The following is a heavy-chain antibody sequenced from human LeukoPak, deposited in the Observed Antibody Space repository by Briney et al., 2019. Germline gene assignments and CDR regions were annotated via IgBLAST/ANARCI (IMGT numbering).Heavy chain of an antibody. Sequence: GGSLRLSCAASGFTFSSYDMHWVRQATGKGLEWVSVISTCGDTYYAGSLKGRFTISRENAKNSLYLQINSLTAGDTAVYFCSRVGSSGWPNFFDFWGQGTLVTVSS. CDR2: ISTCGDT. CDR3: SRVGSSGWPNFFDF. D-gene: IGHD6-19*01. V-gene: IGHV3-13*04. CDR1: GFTFSSYD. J-gene: IGHJ4*02.